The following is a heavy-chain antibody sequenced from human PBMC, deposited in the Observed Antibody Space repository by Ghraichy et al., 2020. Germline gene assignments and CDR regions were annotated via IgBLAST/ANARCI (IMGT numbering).Heavy chain of an antibody. CDR1: GGTFSSYA. D-gene: IGHD5-24*01. CDR3: ARGGEIRDGYSHYYYYYMDV. V-gene: IGHV1-69*13. J-gene: IGHJ6*03. CDR2: IIPIFGTA. Sequence: SVKVSCKASGGTFSSYAISWVRQAPGQGLEWMGGIIPIFGTANYAQKFQGRVTITADESTSTAYMELSSLRSEDTAVYYCARGGEIRDGYSHYYYYYMDVWGKGTTVTVSS.